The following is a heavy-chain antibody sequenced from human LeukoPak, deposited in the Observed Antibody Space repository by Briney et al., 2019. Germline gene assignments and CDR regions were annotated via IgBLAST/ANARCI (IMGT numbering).Heavy chain of an antibody. CDR1: GGSFRGYY. D-gene: IGHD1-14*01. CDR2: INHSGST. Sequence: SETLSLTCAVSGGSFRGYYWSWIRQPPGKGLEWIGEINHSGSTNYNPSLKSRVTISVDTSKNQFSLKVTSVTAADTAVYFCARFRVTAVGSYYFDSWGQGNPCAVTS. CDR3: ARFRVTAVGSYYFDS. J-gene: IGHJ4*02. V-gene: IGHV4-34*01.